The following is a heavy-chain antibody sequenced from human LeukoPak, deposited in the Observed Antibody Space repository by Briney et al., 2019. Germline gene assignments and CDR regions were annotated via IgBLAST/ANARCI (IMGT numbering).Heavy chain of an antibody. CDR1: GGSISSSGYY. J-gene: IGHJ4*02. CDR2: IYYSGST. V-gene: IGHV4-31*03. CDR3: ARARGPASFDY. Sequence: TSETLSLTCTVSGGSISSSGYYWSWIRQHPGKGLEWIGYIYYSGSTYYNPSLKSRVTISVDTSKNHFSLKLSSVTAADTAVYYCARARGPASFDYWGQGTLVTVSS.